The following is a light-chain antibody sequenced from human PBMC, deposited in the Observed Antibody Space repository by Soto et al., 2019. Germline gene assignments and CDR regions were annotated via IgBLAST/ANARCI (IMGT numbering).Light chain of an antibody. CDR3: QQYNSLPIT. Sequence: EIVMTQSPATLSVSPGERATLSCRASQSVSSNLAWHQQKPGQAPRLLIYGASTRATGIPARFSGSGSGTEFTLTISSLQSEDFAVYYCQQYNSLPITFGQGTRLEIK. V-gene: IGKV3-15*01. CDR2: GAS. CDR1: QSVSSN. J-gene: IGKJ5*01.